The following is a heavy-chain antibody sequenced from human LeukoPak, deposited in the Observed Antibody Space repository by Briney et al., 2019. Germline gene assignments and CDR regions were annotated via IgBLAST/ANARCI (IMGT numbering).Heavy chain of an antibody. D-gene: IGHD6-19*01. CDR1: GFTFSNYL. CDR2: ITGDGTNI. V-gene: IGHV3-74*01. J-gene: IGHJ4*02. Sequence: PGGSLRLSCAASGFTFSNYLMHWVRQAPGKGLVWVSRITGDGTNIIYADSVKGRFTISRDNAKNTLYLQMNSLIAGDTAVYYCAADRGGWSYWGQGTLVTVSS. CDR3: AADRGGWSY.